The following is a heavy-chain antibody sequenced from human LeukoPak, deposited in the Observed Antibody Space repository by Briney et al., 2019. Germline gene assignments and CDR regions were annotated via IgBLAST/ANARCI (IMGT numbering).Heavy chain of an antibody. CDR1: GFTFSSYA. CDR2: ISGSGGT. V-gene: IGHV3-23*01. J-gene: IGHJ6*02. CDR3: ARPMVRGVNCYYYGMDV. Sequence: PGGSLRLSCAASGFTFSSYAMSWVRQAPGKGLGWVSAISGSGGTYYADSVKGRFTISRDNFKNTLYLQMNSLRAEDTAVYYCARPMVRGVNCYYYGMDVWGQGATVTVSS. D-gene: IGHD3-10*01.